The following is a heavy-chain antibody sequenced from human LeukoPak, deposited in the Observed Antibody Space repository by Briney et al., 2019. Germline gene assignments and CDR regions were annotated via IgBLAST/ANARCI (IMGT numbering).Heavy chain of an antibody. V-gene: IGHV3-53*01. D-gene: IGHD3-10*01. Sequence: GGSLRLSCAASGFTVSNNYMSWVRQAPGKGLEWVSVIYSGGSTYYADSVKGRFTISRDTSKNTLSLQMNGLRAEDTAVYYCARGPGSRGIFDYWGQGTLVTVSS. CDR1: GFTVSNNY. J-gene: IGHJ4*02. CDR2: IYSGGST. CDR3: ARGPGSRGIFDY.